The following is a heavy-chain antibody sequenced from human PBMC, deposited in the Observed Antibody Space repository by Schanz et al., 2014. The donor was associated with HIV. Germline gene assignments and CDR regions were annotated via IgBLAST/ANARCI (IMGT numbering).Heavy chain of an antibody. CDR1: GGSFSNYA. V-gene: IGHV1-69*01. D-gene: IGHD2-15*01. CDR2: IVPVLAVA. J-gene: IGHJ4*02. CDR3: AREGGNLVEGGYFFDY. Sequence: QVQLVQSGAEVKKPGSSVKVSCKTSGGSFSNYAISWVRQAPGQGLEWMGGIVPVLAVANYAQKFQGRVTITADESTSTAYMELSSLRLEDTAVYYCAREGGNLVEGGYFFDYWGQGTLVTVSS.